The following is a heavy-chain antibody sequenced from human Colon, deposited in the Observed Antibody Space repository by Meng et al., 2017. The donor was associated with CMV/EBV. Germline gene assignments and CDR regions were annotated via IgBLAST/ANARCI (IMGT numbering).Heavy chain of an antibody. CDR2: INPYSGDT. Sequence: QVHRMQSWAGRRVPCASVNVACKASGYPFTGYLLHWVRQAPGQGLEWMGWINPYSGDTIYAQKFEVGVTMTRDASITTAYLELSSLKSDDTAVYYCGTFGGDFDYWGQGTLVTVS. V-gene: IGHV1-2*02. CDR3: GTFGGDFDY. D-gene: IGHD3-3*01. CDR1: GYPFTGYL. J-gene: IGHJ4*02.